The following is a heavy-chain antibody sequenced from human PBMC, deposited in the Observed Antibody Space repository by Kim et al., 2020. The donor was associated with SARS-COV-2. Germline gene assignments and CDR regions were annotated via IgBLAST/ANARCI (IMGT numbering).Heavy chain of an antibody. CDR3: AKVSAITMVRGGGFDP. D-gene: IGHD3-10*01. Sequence: SVKGRFTISRDNSKNTLYLQMNSLRAEDTAVYYCAKVSAITMVRGGGFDPWGQGTLVTVSS. J-gene: IGHJ5*02. V-gene: IGHV3-23*01.